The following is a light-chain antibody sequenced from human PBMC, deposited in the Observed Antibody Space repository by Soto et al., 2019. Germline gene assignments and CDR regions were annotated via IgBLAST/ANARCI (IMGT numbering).Light chain of an antibody. CDR2: GAS. CDR3: HQYNNWPPNT. CDR1: ESVNHN. V-gene: IGKV3-15*01. Sequence: DRVMTQSPATLSASPGESTTLSCRASESVNHNLAWYQQKPGQPPRLLIYGASSRAPGVPARLSGSGTGTEFTLTVSSLQSEDFAVYYCHQYNNWPPNTFGQGTRLEIK. J-gene: IGKJ5*01.